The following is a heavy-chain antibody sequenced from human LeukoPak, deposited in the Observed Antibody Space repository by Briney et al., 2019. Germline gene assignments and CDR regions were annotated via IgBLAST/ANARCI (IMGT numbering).Heavy chain of an antibody. CDR1: GFTFSSKG. J-gene: IGHJ4*02. V-gene: IGHV3-30*02. CDR3: AKDQVRVHIVVVIPSPSGTSLDY. CDR2: IQYDGSYK. D-gene: IGHD2-21*01. Sequence: GGSLRLSCAASGFTFSSKGMHWVRQAPGKGLEWVAFIQYDGSYKYYAESVKDRFTISRDNSKNTLYLQMNSLRAEDTAVYYCAKDQVRVHIVVVIPSPSGTSLDYWGQGTLVTVSS.